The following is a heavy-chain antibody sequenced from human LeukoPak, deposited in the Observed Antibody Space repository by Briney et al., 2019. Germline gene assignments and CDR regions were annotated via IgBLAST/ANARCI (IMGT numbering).Heavy chain of an antibody. Sequence: PGGSLRLSCAASGFTFSSYEMNWVRQAPGKGLEWVSSITGSSKSIDYADSVRGRFAISRDNAKNSLFLQMDSLRVDDTAVYYCVREGSGSTHYMDVWGKGTTVTVSS. CDR2: ITGSSKSI. V-gene: IGHV3-21*01. D-gene: IGHD3-10*01. CDR1: GFTFSSYE. CDR3: VREGSGSTHYMDV. J-gene: IGHJ6*03.